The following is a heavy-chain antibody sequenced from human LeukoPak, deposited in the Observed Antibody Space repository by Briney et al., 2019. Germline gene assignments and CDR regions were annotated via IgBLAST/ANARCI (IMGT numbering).Heavy chain of an antibody. CDR1: GGSISSGTYY. CDR3: ARAQTERSSRSLWFDP. D-gene: IGHD6-6*01. V-gene: IGHV4-61*02. Sequence: PSETLSLTCTVSGGSISSGTYYWIWIRQPAGKGLECIGRIYTSGSTNYNPFLKSRVTISVDTSKNQFSLKLSSVTAADTAVYYCARAQTERSSRSLWFDPWCQGTLVTVSS. CDR2: IYTSGST. J-gene: IGHJ5*02.